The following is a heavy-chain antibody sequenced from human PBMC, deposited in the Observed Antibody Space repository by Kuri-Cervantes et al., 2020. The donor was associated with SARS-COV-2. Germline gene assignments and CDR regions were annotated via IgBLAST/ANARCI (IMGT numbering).Heavy chain of an antibody. CDR2: IYYSGST. D-gene: IGHD5-24*01. Sequence: GSLRLSCTVSGGSISSSSYYWGWIRQPPGKGLEWIGSIYYSGSTYYNPSLKSRVIISIDTSKNQVSLRLTSATAADTAVYYCGRVSWLQLWHRYSDSWGQGTLVTVSS. J-gene: IGHJ4*02. CDR1: GGSISSSSYY. CDR3: GRVSWLQLWHRYSDS. V-gene: IGHV4-39*01.